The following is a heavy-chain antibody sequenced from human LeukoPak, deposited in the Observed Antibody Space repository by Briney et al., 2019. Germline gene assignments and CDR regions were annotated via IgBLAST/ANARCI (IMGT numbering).Heavy chain of an antibody. CDR3: ARAGRWKDYDSSGYDY. D-gene: IGHD3-22*01. Sequence: SETLSLTCTVSGYSISSGYYWGWIRQPPGKGLEWIGSIYHSGSTYYNPSLKSRVTISVDTSKNQFSLKLSSVTAADTAVYYCARAGRWKDYDSSGYDYWGQGTLVTVSS. V-gene: IGHV4-38-2*02. J-gene: IGHJ4*02. CDR1: GYSISSGYY. CDR2: IYHSGST.